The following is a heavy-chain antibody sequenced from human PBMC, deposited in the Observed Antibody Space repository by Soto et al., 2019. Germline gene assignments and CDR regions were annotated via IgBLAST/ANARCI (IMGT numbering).Heavy chain of an antibody. D-gene: IGHD2-2*01. V-gene: IGHV1-69*02. CDR1: GGTFSSYT. Sequence: QVQLVQSGAEVKKPGSSVKVSCKASGGTFSSYTISWVRLAPGQGLEWMGRIIPILGIANYAQKFQGRVTITADKSTSTAYMELSSLRSEDTAVYYCASANCSSTSCYFRDYYYYMDVWGKGTTVTVSS. J-gene: IGHJ6*03. CDR2: IIPILGIA. CDR3: ASANCSSTSCYFRDYYYYMDV.